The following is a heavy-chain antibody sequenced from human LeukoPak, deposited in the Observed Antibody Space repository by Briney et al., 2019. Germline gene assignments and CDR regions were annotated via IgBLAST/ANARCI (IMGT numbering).Heavy chain of an antibody. D-gene: IGHD3-3*01. V-gene: IGHV4-34*01. Sequence: PSETLSLTCAVYGGSFSGYYWSWIRQPPGKGLEWIGEINHSGSTNYNPSLKSRVTISVDTSKNQFSLKLSSVTAADTAVYYCAREGYDFWSGYHLTGDYYGMDVWGQGTTVTVSS. J-gene: IGHJ6*02. CDR1: GGSFSGYY. CDR3: AREGYDFWSGYHLTGDYYGMDV. CDR2: INHSGST.